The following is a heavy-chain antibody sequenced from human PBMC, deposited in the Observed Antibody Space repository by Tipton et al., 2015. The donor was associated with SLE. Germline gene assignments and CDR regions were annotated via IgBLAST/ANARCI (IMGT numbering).Heavy chain of an antibody. D-gene: IGHD4-17*01. J-gene: IGHJ6*02. CDR1: GYTFTSYD. CDR3: ARGPPVSVTDGLDV. Sequence: QLVQSGAEVKKPGASVKVACKASGYTFTSYDINWVRQVPGQGLEWMGWMNPNSGETGYAQKFQGRVTMTRATSVGTAYMELSSLRPEDTAVYYCARGPPVSVTDGLDVWGQGTTVTVSS. CDR2: MNPNSGET. V-gene: IGHV1-8*01.